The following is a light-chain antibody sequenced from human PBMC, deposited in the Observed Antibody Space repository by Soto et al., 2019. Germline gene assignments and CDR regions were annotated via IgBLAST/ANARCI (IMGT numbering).Light chain of an antibody. V-gene: IGKV3-20*01. CDR3: QQYGNSPFA. J-gene: IGKJ3*01. Sequence: EIVLTQSPCTLSLSPGERATLSCRASQSVSSSYLAWYQQKPGQAPRLLIYDASSRATGIPDRFSGSGSGTDFTLTISRLEPEDFAVYYCQQYGNSPFAFGPGTKVDIK. CDR1: QSVSSSY. CDR2: DAS.